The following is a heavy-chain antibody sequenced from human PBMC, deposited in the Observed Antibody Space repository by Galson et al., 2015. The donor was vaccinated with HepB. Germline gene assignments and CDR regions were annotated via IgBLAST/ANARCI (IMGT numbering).Heavy chain of an antibody. CDR1: GFTFSNYA. V-gene: IGHV3-23*01. CDR3: AKTYGGNSFALDS. J-gene: IGHJ4*02. D-gene: IGHD4-23*01. CDR2: ISSSGDNT. Sequence: SLRLSCAASGFTFSNYAMSWVRQAPGKGLEWVSTISSSGDNTYYADSVKGRFAVSRDNSKNTLYLQMNSLRAEDTAVYYCAKTYGGNSFALDSWGQGTLVTVSS.